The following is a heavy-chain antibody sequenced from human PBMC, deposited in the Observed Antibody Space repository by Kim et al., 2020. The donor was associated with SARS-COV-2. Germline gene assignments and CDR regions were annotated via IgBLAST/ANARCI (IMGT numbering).Heavy chain of an antibody. CDR3: ARDRWCSSTSCYAESTPFDY. Sequence: RFTISRDNAKNSLYLKMNSLRAEDTAVYYCARDRWCSSTSCYAESTPFDYWGQGTLVTVSS. J-gene: IGHJ4*02. D-gene: IGHD2-2*01. V-gene: IGHV3-48*03.